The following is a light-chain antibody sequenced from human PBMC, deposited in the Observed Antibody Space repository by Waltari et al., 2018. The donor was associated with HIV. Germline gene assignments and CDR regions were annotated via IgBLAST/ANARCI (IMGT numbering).Light chain of an antibody. J-gene: IGKJ1*01. V-gene: IGKV3D-15*01. CDR2: GAV. CDR1: QNVSSD. CDR3: QQYNNWPPWT. Sequence: EVVMTQSPATLSVSPGQRVTLFCRASQNVSSDLAWLQQRPGQAPRLLIYGAVTRASGIPTRISGGGSGTEFTLTNRSLQSEDVAVYYCQQYNNWPPWTFGQGTKG.